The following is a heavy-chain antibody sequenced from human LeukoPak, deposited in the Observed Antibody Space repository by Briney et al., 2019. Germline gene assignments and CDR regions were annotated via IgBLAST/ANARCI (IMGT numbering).Heavy chain of an antibody. CDR2: IIPTLGIA. D-gene: IGHD5-24*01. V-gene: IGHV1-69*04. Sequence: SVKVSCKASGGTFSSYAISWVRQAPGQGLEWVGRIIPTLGIANYAQKFQGRVTITADKSTSTAYMELSSLRSEDTAVYYCARANQDGYNYYFDYWGQGTLVTVSS. J-gene: IGHJ4*02. CDR1: GGTFSSYA. CDR3: ARANQDGYNYYFDY.